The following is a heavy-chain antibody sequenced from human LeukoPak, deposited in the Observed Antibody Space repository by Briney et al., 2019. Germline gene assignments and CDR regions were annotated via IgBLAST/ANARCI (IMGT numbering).Heavy chain of an antibody. Sequence: GGSLRLSCAASGFTFSSYGMYWVRQAPGKGLEWVAVIWYDGGNKYYADSVKGRFTISRDNSKNTLYLQMNSLRAEDTAVYYCARDPAKYSSGCPNYWGQGTLVTVSS. V-gene: IGHV3-33*01. D-gene: IGHD6-19*01. CDR2: IWYDGGNK. J-gene: IGHJ4*02. CDR3: ARDPAKYSSGCPNY. CDR1: GFTFSSYG.